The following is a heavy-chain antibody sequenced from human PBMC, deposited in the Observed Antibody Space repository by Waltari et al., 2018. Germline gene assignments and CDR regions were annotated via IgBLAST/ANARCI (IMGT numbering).Heavy chain of an antibody. Sequence: QPVQSWGWVKEPGASVKVPWQASWFHLNNFYNHRVRQATGQGLEWMGWMNPNSGNTGYAQKFQGRVTMTRNTSISTAYMELSSLRSEDTAVYYCARQTSRGGSPFDPWGQGTLVTVSS. CDR3: ARQTSRGGSPFDP. V-gene: IGHV1-8*01. CDR1: WFHLNNFY. CDR2: MNPNSGNT. J-gene: IGHJ5*02. D-gene: IGHD2-15*01.